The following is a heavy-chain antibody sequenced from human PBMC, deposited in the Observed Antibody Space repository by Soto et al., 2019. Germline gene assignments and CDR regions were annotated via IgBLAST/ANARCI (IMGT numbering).Heavy chain of an antibody. D-gene: IGHD1-26*01. Sequence: ETLSLHCTGAGGSMSSYYWSGIRPPPGKGLGLIGYIYYSESTNYNPSLKSRVTISVDTSKNQFSLKLSSVTAADTAVYYCAREGGSYSAEYFQHWGQGTLVTVSS. V-gene: IGHV4-59*01. J-gene: IGHJ1*01. CDR3: AREGGSYSAEYFQH. CDR2: IYYSEST. CDR1: GGSMSSYY.